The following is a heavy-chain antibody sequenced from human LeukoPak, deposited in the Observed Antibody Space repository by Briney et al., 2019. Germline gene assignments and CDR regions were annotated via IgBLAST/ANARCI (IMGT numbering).Heavy chain of an antibody. D-gene: IGHD3-22*01. Sequence: PGGSLRLSCAASGFTFSSYSMNWVRQAPGKGLEWVSSISSSSSYIYYADSVKGRFTISRDNAKNSLYLQMNSLRAEDTAVYYCASSHLLGKSHPVVIKDGGYWYFDLWGRGTLVTVSS. CDR3: ASSHLLGKSHPVVIKDGGYWYFDL. CDR2: ISSSSSYI. V-gene: IGHV3-21*01. CDR1: GFTFSSYS. J-gene: IGHJ2*01.